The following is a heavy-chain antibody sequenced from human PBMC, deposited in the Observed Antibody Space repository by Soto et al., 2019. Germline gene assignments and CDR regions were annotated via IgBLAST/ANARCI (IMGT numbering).Heavy chain of an antibody. D-gene: IGHD6-19*01. J-gene: IGHJ4*01. Sequence: QVQLVESGGGVVQPGRSLRLSCAASGFMFSAYAMLWVRQAPGKGLEWVAAISYDGTNKYYADSIKGRFTISRDNSANTLFLQVNSLRREDTAMYYCARDPSPYTSGGYGIDFLGHGTLCTVSS. CDR1: GFMFSAYA. CDR2: ISYDGTNK. CDR3: ARDPSPYTSGGYGIDF. V-gene: IGHV3-30*04.